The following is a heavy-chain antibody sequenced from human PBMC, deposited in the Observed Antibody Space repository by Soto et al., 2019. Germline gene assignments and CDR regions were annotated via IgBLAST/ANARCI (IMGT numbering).Heavy chain of an antibody. V-gene: IGHV3-30*18. Sequence: QVQLVESGGGVVQPGRSLRLSCAASGFTFSTYGMHWVRQAPGKGLEWVAVMSYDGNNKYYADSVKDRFTISRDNSKNTLFLQMNSLRAADTAVYYCAKDHLPSTVTTPGYWGQGTLVTVSS. CDR1: GFTFSTYG. CDR3: AKDHLPSTVTTPGY. CDR2: MSYDGNNK. J-gene: IGHJ4*02. D-gene: IGHD4-17*01.